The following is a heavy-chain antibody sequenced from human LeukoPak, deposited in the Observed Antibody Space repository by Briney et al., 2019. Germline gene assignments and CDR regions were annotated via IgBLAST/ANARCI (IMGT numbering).Heavy chain of an antibody. Sequence: GGSLRLSCAASGFTFSSYAMSWVRQAPGKGLEWVAVISSDGGNKYYTDSVKGRFTISRDNSKNTLYLQMNSLRTEDTAVYYCARDRKAGGVGEFDPWGQGTLVTVSS. CDR3: ARDRKAGGVGEFDP. CDR2: ISSDGGNK. CDR1: GFTFSSYA. D-gene: IGHD1-26*01. V-gene: IGHV3-30*03. J-gene: IGHJ5*02.